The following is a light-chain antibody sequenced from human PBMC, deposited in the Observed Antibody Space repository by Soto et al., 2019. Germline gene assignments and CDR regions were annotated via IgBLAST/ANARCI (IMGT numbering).Light chain of an antibody. Sequence: QSALTQPASVSGSPGQSISISCTGTSSDVGGFNYVSRFQQHPGKAPKLMIYGVSNRPSGVSNRFSGSKSGNTASLTISGLQAEDEADYYCSSYTSSSTLVFGGGTKLTVL. V-gene: IGLV2-14*01. J-gene: IGLJ2*01. CDR3: SSYTSSSTLV. CDR1: SSDVGGFNY. CDR2: GVS.